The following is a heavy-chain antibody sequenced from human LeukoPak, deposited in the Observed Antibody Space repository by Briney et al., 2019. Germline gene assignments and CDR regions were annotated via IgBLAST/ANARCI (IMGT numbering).Heavy chain of an antibody. J-gene: IGHJ3*02. D-gene: IGHD3-3*01. CDR1: GYTFTSYG. CDR2: ISAYNGNT. V-gene: IGHV1-18*01. CDR3: ARDRANYYDFWTDAFDI. Sequence: GASVKVSCEASGYTFTSYGISWVRQAPGQGLEWMGWISAYNGNTNYAQKLQGRVTMTTDTSTSTAYMELRSLRSDDTAVYYCARDRANYYDFWTDAFDIWGQGTMVTVSS.